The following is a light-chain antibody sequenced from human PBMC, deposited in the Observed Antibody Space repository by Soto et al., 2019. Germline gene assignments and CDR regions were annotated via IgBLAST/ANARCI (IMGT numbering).Light chain of an antibody. J-gene: IGLJ2*01. Sequence: QSALTQPASVSGSPGQSITISCTGTRSDIGAYNFVSWYQQHPGEVPKLILYDVNVRPSGVSHRFSGSKSGNTASLTISGLQAEDEADYYCTSWTTSTTMLFGGGTKVTVL. CDR2: DVN. CDR1: RSDIGAYNF. CDR3: TSWTTSTTML. V-gene: IGLV2-14*03.